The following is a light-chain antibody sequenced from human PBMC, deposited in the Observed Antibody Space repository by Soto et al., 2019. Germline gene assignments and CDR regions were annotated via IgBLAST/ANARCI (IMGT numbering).Light chain of an antibody. J-gene: IGLJ2*01. CDR1: SSNIGSNS. CDR3: AAWDNTLNGHVV. CDR2: STN. V-gene: IGLV1-44*01. Sequence: QSVLTQPPSASGTPGQRVTISCSGSSSNIGSNSANWYQQLPGTAPKLVMYSTNQRPSGVPDRFSGSKSGTSGSLAISDLQSEDEADYYGAAWDNTLNGHVVFGGGTKLPVL.